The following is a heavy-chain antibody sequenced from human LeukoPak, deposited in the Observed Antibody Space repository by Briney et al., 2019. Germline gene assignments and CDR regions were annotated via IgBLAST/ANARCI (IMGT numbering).Heavy chain of an antibody. Sequence: GESLKISCKGSGYSFTSYWIGWVRQMPGKGLEWMGIIYPGDSDTRYSPSFQGQVAISADKSISTAYLQWSSLKASDTAMYYCARGAYSSGGGIDYWGQGILVTVSS. CDR3: ARGAYSSGGGIDY. V-gene: IGHV5-51*01. CDR1: GYSFTSYW. D-gene: IGHD6-19*01. J-gene: IGHJ4*02. CDR2: IYPGDSDT.